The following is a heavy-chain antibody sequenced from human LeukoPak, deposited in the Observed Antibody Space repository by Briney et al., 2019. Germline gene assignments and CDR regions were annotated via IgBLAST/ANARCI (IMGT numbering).Heavy chain of an antibody. CDR2: ITYIGS. CDR3: VKGLHMLDY. Sequence: GGSLRLSCAASGFIFSDYAMTWVRQTPGKGPEWVSTITYIGSFYADPVKGRFSISRDDSKNTLYLQMNNLRAADSAVYFCVKGLHMLDYWGQGTLVTVSS. J-gene: IGHJ4*02. CDR1: GFIFSDYA. D-gene: IGHD3-16*01. V-gene: IGHV3-23*01.